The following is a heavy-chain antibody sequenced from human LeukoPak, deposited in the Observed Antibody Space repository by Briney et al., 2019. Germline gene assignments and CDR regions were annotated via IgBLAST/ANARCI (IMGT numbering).Heavy chain of an antibody. V-gene: IGHV3-64D*09. D-gene: IGHD2-15*01. CDR3: VRGYSFGPYGMDV. CDR1: GFTFSSYA. J-gene: IGHJ6*02. CDR2: ISDSGGST. Sequence: GGSLRLSCSASGFTFSSYAMHWVRQAPGKGLEYVSAISDSGGSTYYADSVKGRFTISRDNSKNTLYLQMSSLRAEDTAVYFCVRGYSFGPYGMDVWGQGTTVTVSS.